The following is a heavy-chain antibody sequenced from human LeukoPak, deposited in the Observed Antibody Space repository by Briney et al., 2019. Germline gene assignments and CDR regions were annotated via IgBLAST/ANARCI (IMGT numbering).Heavy chain of an antibody. CDR2: IYPGDSDT. D-gene: IGHD3-22*01. V-gene: IGHV5-51*01. J-gene: IGHJ3*02. CDR3: ARANYYDSSGYPDAFDI. Sequence: GESLKISCKGSGYSFTSYWIGWVRQLPGKGLEWMGIIYPGDSDTRYSPSFQGQVTISADKSISTAYLRWSSLKASDTAMYYCARANYYDSSGYPDAFDIWGQGTMVTVSS. CDR1: GYSFTSYW.